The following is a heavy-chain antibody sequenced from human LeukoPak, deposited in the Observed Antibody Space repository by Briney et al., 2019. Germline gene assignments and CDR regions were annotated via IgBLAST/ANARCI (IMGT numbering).Heavy chain of an antibody. J-gene: IGHJ4*02. V-gene: IGHV1-69*04. Sequence: SVKVSCKASGGTFSSYAISWVRQAPGQGLEWRGRIIPILGIANYAQKFQGRVTITADKSTSTAYMELSSLRSEDTAVYYCARGPLAVAAWFDYWGQGTLVTVSS. CDR1: GGTFSSYA. CDR3: ARGPLAVAAWFDY. D-gene: IGHD6-19*01. CDR2: IIPILGIA.